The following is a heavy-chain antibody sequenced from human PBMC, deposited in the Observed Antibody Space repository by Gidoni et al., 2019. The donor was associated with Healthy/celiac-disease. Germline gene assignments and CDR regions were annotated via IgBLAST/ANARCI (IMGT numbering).Heavy chain of an antibody. D-gene: IGHD1-26*01. J-gene: IGHJ1*01. V-gene: IGHV3-15*01. Sequence: EVQLVESGGGLVKPGGSLRLSCAASGFTFSNAWMSWVRQAPGKGLVWVGRIKSKTDGGTTDYAAPVKGRFTISRDDSKNTLYLQMNSLKTEDTAVYYCTTDRVGAAGGLYFQHWGQGTLVTVSS. CDR1: GFTFSNAW. CDR3: TTDRVGAAGGLYFQH. CDR2: IKSKTDGGTT.